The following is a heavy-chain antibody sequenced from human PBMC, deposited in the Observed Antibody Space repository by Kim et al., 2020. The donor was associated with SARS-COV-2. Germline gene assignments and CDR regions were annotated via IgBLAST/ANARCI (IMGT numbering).Heavy chain of an antibody. CDR2: SNK. J-gene: IGHJ6*02. D-gene: IGHD1-26*01. V-gene: IGHV3-30-3*01. Sequence: SNKSYADSGKGRFTISRDNSKNTLYLQMNSLRADDTAVYYCARAGASWMDVWGQGTTVTVSS. CDR3: ARAGASWMDV.